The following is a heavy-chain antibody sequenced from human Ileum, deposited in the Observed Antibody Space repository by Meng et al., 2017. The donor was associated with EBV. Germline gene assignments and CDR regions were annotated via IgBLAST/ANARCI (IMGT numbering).Heavy chain of an antibody. D-gene: IGHD1-14*01. V-gene: IGHV1-18*01. J-gene: IGHJ5*02. CDR2: ISAYNGNT. CDR3: ARDLPGGTKGTWLDL. CDR1: GYIFNNYG. Sequence: QVQVVLSGAEVKKPGSSVTVSCKASGYIFNNYGVSWVRQAPGQGPEWMGWISAYNGNTNYAQNFQGRFTMTTDTSTSTAYMELRSLRSDDTAVYYCARDLPGGTKGTWLDLWGQGTLVTVSS.